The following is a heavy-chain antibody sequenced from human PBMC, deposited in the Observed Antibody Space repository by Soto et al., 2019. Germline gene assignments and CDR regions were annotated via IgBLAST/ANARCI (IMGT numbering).Heavy chain of an antibody. V-gene: IGHV3-9*01. Sequence: EVQLVESGGGLVQPGRSLRLSCAASGFTFHDYAMHWVRQAPGKGLEWVSGISWNSGSIGYADSVKGRFTISRDNAKNSLYLQMSSLRAEDTALYYCARDCGGDCSAFDYWGQGTLVTGSS. CDR2: ISWNSGSI. D-gene: IGHD2-21*02. CDR3: ARDCGGDCSAFDY. J-gene: IGHJ4*02. CDR1: GFTFHDYA.